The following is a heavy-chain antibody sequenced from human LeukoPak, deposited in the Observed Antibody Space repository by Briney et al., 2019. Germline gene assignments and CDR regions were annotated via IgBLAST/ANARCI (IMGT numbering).Heavy chain of an antibody. CDR1: GGTFSSYA. J-gene: IGHJ4*02. CDR3: ARARQNDFWSGYYYDY. D-gene: IGHD3-3*01. CDR2: IIPIFGTA. V-gene: IGHV1-69*13. Sequence: ASVKVSCKASGGTFSSYAISWMRQAPGQGLEWMGGIIPIFGTANYAQKFQGRVTITADESTSTAYMELSSLRSEDTAVYYCARARQNDFWSGYYYDYWGQGTLVTVSS.